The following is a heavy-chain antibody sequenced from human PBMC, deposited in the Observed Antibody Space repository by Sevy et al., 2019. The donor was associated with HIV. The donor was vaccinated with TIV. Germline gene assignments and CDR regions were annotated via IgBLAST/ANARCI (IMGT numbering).Heavy chain of an antibody. CDR1: GGSISSYY. Sequence: SETLSLTCTVSGGSISSYYWSWIRQPPGKGLEWIGYIYSSGSNNYNPSLKSRVTISVDTSKNQFSLKLSSVTAADTAVYYCARVVYGSGSYKGAYYFDYWGQGTLVTVSS. CDR3: ARVVYGSGSYKGAYYFDY. CDR2: IYSSGSN. J-gene: IGHJ4*02. D-gene: IGHD3-10*01. V-gene: IGHV4-59*01.